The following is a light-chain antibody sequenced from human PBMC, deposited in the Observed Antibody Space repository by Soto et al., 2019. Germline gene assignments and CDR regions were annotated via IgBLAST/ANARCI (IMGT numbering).Light chain of an antibody. CDR3: AAWDGSLNNVL. CDR2: GDN. J-gene: IGLJ2*01. CDR1: ASSIGTNT. V-gene: IGLV1-44*01. Sequence: QSVLPQPPSASGTPGQRVTSSCSGSASSIGTNTVNWYRQLPGTAPKLLIYGDNQRPSGVPDRFSGSKSGTSASLAISGLQSEDEAEYYCAAWDGSLNNVLFGGGTKLTVL.